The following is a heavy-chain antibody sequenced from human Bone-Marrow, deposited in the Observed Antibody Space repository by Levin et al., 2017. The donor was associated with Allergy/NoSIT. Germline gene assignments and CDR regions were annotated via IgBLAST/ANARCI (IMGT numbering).Heavy chain of an antibody. CDR3: VREGGITVTIRDNGMDI. Sequence: GGSLRLSCAASGFTFSAYDMHWVRQTAGKGLEWVSGIGPAGETSYADSVKGRFTISRDNAQKSLFLQMNSLTDGDTAVYYCVREGGITVTIRDNGMDIWGQGTTVIVSS. D-gene: IGHD4-17*01. J-gene: IGHJ6*02. CDR1: GFTFSAYD. V-gene: IGHV3-13*01. CDR2: IGPAGET.